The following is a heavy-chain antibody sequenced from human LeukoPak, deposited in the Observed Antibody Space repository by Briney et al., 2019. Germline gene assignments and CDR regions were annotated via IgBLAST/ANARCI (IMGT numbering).Heavy chain of an antibody. D-gene: IGHD6-13*01. CDR3: ARQHDSYHYYYVDV. J-gene: IGHJ6*03. CDR2: LYHSDSI. Sequence: SETLSLTCAVSGYSISSGYYWIWIRQPPGKGLEWIGSLYHSDSIYYNPSLESRVTMSVDTSKNQFSLKLSFVAAADTAVYYCARQHDSYHYYYVDVWGKGTTVTVSS. CDR1: GYSISSGYY. V-gene: IGHV4-38-2*01.